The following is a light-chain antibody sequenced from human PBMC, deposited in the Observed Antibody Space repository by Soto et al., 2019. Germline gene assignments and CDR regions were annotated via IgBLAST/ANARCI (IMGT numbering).Light chain of an antibody. Sequence: EIVMTQSPATLSVSPGERATLSCRASQSFRGLLAWYQQKPGQAPRLLISDAYNRATGILPRFSGSGSGTDFTLTISCLEPEDSAVYYCQQRHMWPITFGQGTRLEN. CDR3: QQRHMWPIT. J-gene: IGKJ5*01. V-gene: IGKV3-11*01. CDR2: DAY. CDR1: QSFRGL.